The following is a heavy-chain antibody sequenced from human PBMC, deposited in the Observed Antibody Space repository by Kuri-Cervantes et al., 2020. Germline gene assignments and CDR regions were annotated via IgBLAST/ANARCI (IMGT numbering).Heavy chain of an antibody. V-gene: IGHV3-48*03. CDR3: AKGRSTLRWYLPFDY. CDR2: ISSSGSTI. Sequence: GGSLRLSCAASGFTFSSYEMNWVRQAPGKGLEWVSYISSSGSTIYYADSVKGRFTISRDNSKNTLYLQMNSLRAEDTAVYYCAKGRSTLRWYLPFDYWGQGTLVTVSS. D-gene: IGHD4-23*01. J-gene: IGHJ4*02. CDR1: GFTFSSYE.